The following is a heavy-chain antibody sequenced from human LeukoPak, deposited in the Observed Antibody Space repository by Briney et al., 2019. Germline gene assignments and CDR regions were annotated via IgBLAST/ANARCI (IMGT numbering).Heavy chain of an antibody. V-gene: IGHV3-33*01. Sequence: GGSLRLSCATSGCTFSNHGMHWVRQAPGKGLEWVAVIWFDGSQQYYADSVRGRFTISRDSSKNTVYLQMNGLRAEDTAVYYCARARGAYPNENWLDPWGQGTLVTVSS. D-gene: IGHD1-26*01. CDR2: IWFDGSQQ. CDR1: GCTFSNHG. J-gene: IGHJ5*02. CDR3: ARARGAYPNENWLDP.